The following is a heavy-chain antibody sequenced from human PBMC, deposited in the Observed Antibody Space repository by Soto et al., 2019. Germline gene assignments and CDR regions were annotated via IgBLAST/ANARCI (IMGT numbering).Heavy chain of an antibody. J-gene: IGHJ4*02. CDR2: VNSDGTST. D-gene: IGHD6-19*01. CDR1: GFTFSNYW. CDR3: ARGGWRSSYLDY. Sequence: EVQLVESGGGLVQPGGSLRLSCAVSGFTFSNYWMHWVRQAPGEGLVWVSRVNSDGTSTNHADSVKGRITISRDNAKNTVYLQVNSLRAEDTAVYYCARGGWRSSYLDYWGQGTLVTVSS. V-gene: IGHV3-74*01.